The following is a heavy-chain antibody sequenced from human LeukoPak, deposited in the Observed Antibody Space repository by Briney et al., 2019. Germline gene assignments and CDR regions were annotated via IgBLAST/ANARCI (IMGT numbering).Heavy chain of an antibody. V-gene: IGHV3-23*01. CDR1: GFTFSSYA. J-gene: IGHJ5*02. CDR3: AKDKGMAXIPPYWFDP. CDR2: ISGSGGST. Sequence: GGSLRLSCAASGFTFSSYAMSWVRQAPGKGLEWVSAISGSGGSTYYADSVKGRFTISRDNSKNTLYLQMNSLRAEDTAVYYCAKDKGMAXIPPYWFDPWGQGTLVTV. D-gene: IGHD5-24*01.